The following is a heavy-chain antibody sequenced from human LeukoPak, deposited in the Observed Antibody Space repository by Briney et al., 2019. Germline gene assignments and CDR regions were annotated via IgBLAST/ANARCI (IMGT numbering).Heavy chain of an antibody. J-gene: IGHJ4*02. CDR2: IKQDGSEK. Sequence: GGSLRLSCAASGFTFSSYWTSWVRQAPGKGLEWVANIKQDGSEKYYVDSVKGRFTISRDNAKNSLYLQMNSLRAEDTAVYYCSRAGFYYYDSSGYGPFDYWGQGTLVTVSS. D-gene: IGHD3-22*01. V-gene: IGHV3-7*01. CDR3: SRAGFYYYDSSGYGPFDY. CDR1: GFTFSSYW.